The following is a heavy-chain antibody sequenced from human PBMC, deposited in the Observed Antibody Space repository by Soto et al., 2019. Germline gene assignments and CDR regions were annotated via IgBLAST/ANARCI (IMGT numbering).Heavy chain of an antibody. CDR1: GGSISSGDYY. Sequence: QVQLQESGPGLVKPSQTLSLTCTVSGGSISSGDYYWSWIGQPPGKVLEWIGYIYYSGSTYYNPSLKSRVTISVDTSKNQFSPKLSSVTAADTAVYYGARVREDSSLDYGDYVVPANVGLDYWGQGTLVTVSS. J-gene: IGHJ4*02. V-gene: IGHV4-30-4*01. CDR2: IYYSGST. CDR3: ARVREDSSLDYGDYVVPANVGLDY. D-gene: IGHD4-17*01.